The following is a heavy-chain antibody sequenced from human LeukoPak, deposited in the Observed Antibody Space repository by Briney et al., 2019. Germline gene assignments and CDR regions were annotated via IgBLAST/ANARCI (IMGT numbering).Heavy chain of an antibody. CDR3: ARDLSIIPNYDFWSGSPPLDY. CDR2: ISAYNGNT. Sequence: ASVTVSCTASGYTFTSYGISWVRQAPGQGLEWMGWISAYNGNTNYAQKLQGRVTMTTDTSTSTAYMELRSLRSDDTAVYYCARDLSIIPNYDFWSGSPPLDYWGQGTLVTVSS. D-gene: IGHD3-3*01. CDR1: GYTFTSYG. J-gene: IGHJ4*02. V-gene: IGHV1-18*01.